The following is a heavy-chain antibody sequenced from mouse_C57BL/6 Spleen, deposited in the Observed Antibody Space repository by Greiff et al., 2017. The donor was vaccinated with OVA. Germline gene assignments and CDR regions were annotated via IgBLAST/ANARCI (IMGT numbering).Heavy chain of an antibody. CDR1: GYTFTSYW. CDR3: ARVLYDYDEGTFAY. Sequence: QVQLQQPGAELVMPGASVKLSCKASGYTFTSYWMHWVKQRPGQGLEWIGEIDPSDSDTNYNQKFKGKATLTVDKSSSTAYMQLSSLTSEDSAVYYCARVLYDYDEGTFAYWGQGTLVTVSA. CDR2: IDPSDSDT. J-gene: IGHJ3*01. V-gene: IGHV1-69*01. D-gene: IGHD2-4*01.